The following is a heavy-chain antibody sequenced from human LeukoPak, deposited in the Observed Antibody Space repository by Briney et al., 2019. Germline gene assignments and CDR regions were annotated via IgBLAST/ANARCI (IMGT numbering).Heavy chain of an antibody. CDR3: ASTHLGYCSSASCQNDY. D-gene: IGHD2-2*01. V-gene: IGHV3-53*01. CDR2: IYSGGST. Sequence: GGSLRLSCAASGFTVSSNYMSWVRQAPGKGLEWVSDIYSGGSTYYADSVKGRFTISRDNSKNTLYLQMNSLRAEDTAVYYCASTHLGYCSSASCQNDYWGQGTLVTVSS. CDR1: GFTVSSNY. J-gene: IGHJ4*02.